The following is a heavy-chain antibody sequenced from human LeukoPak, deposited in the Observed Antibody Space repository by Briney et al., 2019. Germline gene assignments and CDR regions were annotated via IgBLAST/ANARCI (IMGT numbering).Heavy chain of an antibody. CDR1: GYTFTDHY. CDR2: IHPGRGDT. Sequence: ASVKVSCQALGYTFTDHYFHWLRQAPGQGIEWVGWIHPGRGDTNIAQKFQGRVSLTRDMSISTAYMELSRLTSDDTAVYYCARDLNWGPDYWGQGTLVSVSS. V-gene: IGHV1-2*02. D-gene: IGHD7-27*01. CDR3: ARDLNWGPDY. J-gene: IGHJ4*02.